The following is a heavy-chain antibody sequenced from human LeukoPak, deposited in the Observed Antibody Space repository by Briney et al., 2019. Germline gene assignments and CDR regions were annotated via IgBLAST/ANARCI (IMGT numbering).Heavy chain of an antibody. V-gene: IGHV3-53*01. D-gene: IGHD1-7*01. CDR1: GFTVSSNY. J-gene: IGHJ3*01. CDR3: ARATGTSRPHPYDV. Sequence: LGGSLRLSCAASGFTVSSNYMSWVRQAPGKGLEWVSVLYSGDNTYFADSVKGRFTISRDNSKNTVYLQMNSLRADDTAVYFCARATGTSRPHPYDVWGQGTLVTVSS. CDR2: LYSGDNT.